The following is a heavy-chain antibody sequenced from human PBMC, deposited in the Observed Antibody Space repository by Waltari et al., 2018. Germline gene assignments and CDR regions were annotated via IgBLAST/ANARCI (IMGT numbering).Heavy chain of an antibody. V-gene: IGHV4-38-2*01. CDR1: GYSISSGYY. CDR3: ARVQRRGDEYSSPRRGYNWFDP. D-gene: IGHD6-6*01. J-gene: IGHJ5*02. Sequence: QVQLQESGPGLVKPSETLSLTCAVSGYSISSGYYWGWIRQPPGKGLEWIGSIYHSGSTYYNPSLKSLVTISVDTSKNQFSLKLSSVTAADTAVYYCARVQRRGDEYSSPRRGYNWFDPWGQGTLVTVSS. CDR2: IYHSGST.